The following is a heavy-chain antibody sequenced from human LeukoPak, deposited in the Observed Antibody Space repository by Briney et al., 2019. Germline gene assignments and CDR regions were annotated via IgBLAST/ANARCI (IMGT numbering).Heavy chain of an antibody. Sequence: PGGSLRLSCAASGFTFSSYSMNWVRQAPGKGLEWVSSISSSSSYIYYADSVKGRFTISRDNAKNSLYLQMNSLRAEDTAVYYCARRNYYDSSGSQSSHAFDIWGQGTMVTVSS. D-gene: IGHD3-22*01. J-gene: IGHJ3*02. V-gene: IGHV3-21*01. CDR1: GFTFSSYS. CDR3: ARRNYYDSSGSQSSHAFDI. CDR2: ISSSSSYI.